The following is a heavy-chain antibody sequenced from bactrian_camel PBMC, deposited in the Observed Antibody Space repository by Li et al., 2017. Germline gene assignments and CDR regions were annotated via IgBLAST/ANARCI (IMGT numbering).Heavy chain of an antibody. J-gene: IGHJ4*01. D-gene: IGHD5*01. V-gene: IGHV3-2*01. Sequence: HVQLVESGGGLVQPGGSLRLSCVAPEFMFSRSYMSWVRQAPGKGLEWVSTIYSDSSNADYADSVKGRFTISRDNANNTVYLQMSSLKSEETALYWCVRWLVTGYNYWGQGTQVTVS. CDR3: VRWLVTGYNY. CDR1: EFMFSRSY. CDR2: IYSDSSNA.